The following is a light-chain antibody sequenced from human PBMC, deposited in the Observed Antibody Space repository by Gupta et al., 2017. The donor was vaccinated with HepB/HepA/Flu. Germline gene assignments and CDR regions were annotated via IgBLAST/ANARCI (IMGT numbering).Light chain of an antibody. CDR3: QQSYSTPQGS. V-gene: IGKV1-39*01. CDR1: QSISSH. CDR2: AAS. J-gene: IGKJ2*04. Sequence: DIQMTQSPSSLSASVGDRVSITCRASQSISSHLNWYQQKPGKAPKILIYAASNLETGVPSRFSGSGSGADFTLTISSRQPEDFATYYCQQSYSTPQGSFGQGTKLEIK.